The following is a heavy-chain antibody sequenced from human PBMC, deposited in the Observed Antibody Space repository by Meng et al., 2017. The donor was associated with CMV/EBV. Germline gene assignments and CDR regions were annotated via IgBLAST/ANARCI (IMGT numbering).Heavy chain of an antibody. J-gene: IGHJ6*02. D-gene: IGHD3-9*01. CDR3: ARLGGAYYDILTGYYKGMDV. V-gene: IGHV5-51*01. Sequence: GGSLRLSCKGSGYSFTSYWIGWVRQMPGKGLEWMGIIYPGDSDTRYSPSFQGQVTISADKSISTAYLQWSSLKASDTAMYYCARLGGAYYDILTGYYKGMDVWGQGTTVTV. CDR1: GYSFTSYW. CDR2: IYPGDSDT.